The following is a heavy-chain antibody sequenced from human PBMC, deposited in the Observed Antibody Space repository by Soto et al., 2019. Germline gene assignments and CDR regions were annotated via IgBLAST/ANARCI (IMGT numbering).Heavy chain of an antibody. V-gene: IGHV3-33*01. CDR1: GFTFSSYG. CDR2: IWYDGSNK. D-gene: IGHD2-21*01. J-gene: IGHJ6*02. Sequence: PGGSLRLSCAASGFTFSSYGMHWVRQAPGKGLEWVAVIWYDGSNKYYADSVKGRFTISRDNSKNTLYLQMNSLRAEDTAVYYCARDHTGYFRYYYGMDVWGQGTTVTVSS. CDR3: ARDHTGYFRYYYGMDV.